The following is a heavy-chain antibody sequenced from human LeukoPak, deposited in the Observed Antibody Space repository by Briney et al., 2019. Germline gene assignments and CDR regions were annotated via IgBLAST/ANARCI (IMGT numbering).Heavy chain of an antibody. CDR2: IIPFLGTT. J-gene: IGHJ4*02. D-gene: IGHD2-21*01. CDR1: GGVFTTYA. CDR3: TIIPNVILFTHYFKY. V-gene: IGHV1-69*11. Sequence: SVKVSCKASGGVFTTYAVSWVRQAPGQGLEWMGSIIPFLGTTNYAQKFQGRVTITADEPTRTAYMELTYVRSDDTAVYYCTIIPNVILFTHYFKYWGQGTLVTVSS.